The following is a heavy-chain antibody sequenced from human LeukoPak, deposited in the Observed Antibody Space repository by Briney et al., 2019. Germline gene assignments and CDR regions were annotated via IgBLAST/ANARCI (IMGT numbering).Heavy chain of an antibody. V-gene: IGHV4-61*01. J-gene: IGHJ6*02. CDR3: ARETYFRYGMDV. CDR1: GGSVNSGSYY. CDR2: IYYSGST. D-gene: IGHD3-9*01. Sequence: SETLSLTCTVSGGSVNSGSYYWSWIRQPPGKGLEWIGYIYYSGSTDYNPSLKSRVTISVDTSKNQFSLKLSSVTAADTAEYYCARETYFRYGMDVWGQGTTVTVSS.